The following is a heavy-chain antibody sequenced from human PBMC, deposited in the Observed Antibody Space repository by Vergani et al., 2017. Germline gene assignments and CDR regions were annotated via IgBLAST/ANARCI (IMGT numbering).Heavy chain of an antibody. CDR1: GFTFSSYG. CDR3: AKDGGSGSYYNLHYYYYGMDV. Sequence: QVQLVESGGGVVQPGRSLRLSCAASGFTFSSYGMHWVRQAPGKGLEWVAVISYDGSNKYYADSVKGRFTISRDNSKNTLYLQMNSLRAEDTAVYYCAKDGGSGSYYNLHYYYYGMDVWGQGTTVTVSS. CDR2: ISYDGSNK. D-gene: IGHD3-10*01. J-gene: IGHJ6*02. V-gene: IGHV3-30*18.